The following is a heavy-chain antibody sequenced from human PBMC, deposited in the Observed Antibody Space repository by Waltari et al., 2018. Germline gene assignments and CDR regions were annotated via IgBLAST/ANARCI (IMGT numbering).Heavy chain of an antibody. CDR1: GFTFSSYW. Sequence: EVQLVESGGGLVQPGGSLRLSCAASGFTFSSYWMSWVRQAPGKGLEWVANIKQDGSEKYYVDSVKGRFTISRDNAKNSLYLQMNSLRAEDTAVYYCASGRNYYYYGMDVWGQGTTVTVSS. D-gene: IGHD1-26*01. J-gene: IGHJ6*02. V-gene: IGHV3-7*01. CDR2: IKQDGSEK. CDR3: ASGRNYYYYGMDV.